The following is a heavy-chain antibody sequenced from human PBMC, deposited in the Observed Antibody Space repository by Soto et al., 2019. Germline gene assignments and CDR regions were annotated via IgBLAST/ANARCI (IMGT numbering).Heavy chain of an antibody. J-gene: IGHJ4*02. V-gene: IGHV3-48*01. CDR2: ISSSSSTI. Sequence: EVQLVESGGGLVQPGGSLRLSCAASGFTFSSYSMNWVRQAPGKGLEWVSYISSSSSTIYYADSVKGRFTISRDNAKNSLYLQMNSLRAEDTAVYYCARGGYCSSTSCYAGSGYWGQGTLVTVSS. CDR3: ARGGYCSSTSCYAGSGY. CDR1: GFTFSSYS. D-gene: IGHD2-2*01.